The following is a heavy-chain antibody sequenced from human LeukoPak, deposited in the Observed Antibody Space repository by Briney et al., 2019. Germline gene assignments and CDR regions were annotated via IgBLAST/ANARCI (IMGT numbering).Heavy chain of an antibody. J-gene: IGHJ4*02. CDR1: GFTFSTYA. D-gene: IGHD6-19*01. Sequence: GGSLRLSCAASGFTFSTYAVHWVRQAPGKGLEWVSVISYDGSNKYYTDSVKGRFTISRDNSKNTLYLQMDSLRAEDTALYYCARDPATYSGGRWGGFEYWGQGTLVTVSS. CDR2: ISYDGSNK. CDR3: ARDPATYSGGRWGGFEY. V-gene: IGHV3-30*10.